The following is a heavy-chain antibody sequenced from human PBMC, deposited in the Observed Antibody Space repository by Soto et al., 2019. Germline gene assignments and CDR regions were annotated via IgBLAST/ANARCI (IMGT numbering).Heavy chain of an antibody. CDR2: ISSDGNT. V-gene: IGHV3-66*01. D-gene: IGHD3-3*01. CDR1: GFSVRNIY. CDR3: ARDILGGSYDFCH. Sequence: EVQLVESGGGLVQPGGSLRLSCAASGFSVRNIYMTWVRQAPGKGLEWVSVISSDGNTYYADSVKGRFTISRDNSKNTLYLEMNSLRVGETAVYYCARDILGGSYDFCHGGQGTLVTVSS. J-gene: IGHJ4*02.